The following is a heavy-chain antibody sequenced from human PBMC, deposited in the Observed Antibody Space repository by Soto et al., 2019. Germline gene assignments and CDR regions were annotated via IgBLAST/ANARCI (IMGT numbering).Heavy chain of an antibody. Sequence: ASVKVSCKSSGYTFTSYAMLCVRQAPGQRLEWMGWINAGNGNTKYSQKFQDRVNITRDTSASTAYMELSSLRSEGTAVYYCARGSGGTNYLYYYMDVWGKGTTVTVSS. CDR1: GYTFTSYA. D-gene: IGHD2-15*01. V-gene: IGHV1-3*01. CDR2: INAGNGNT. J-gene: IGHJ6*03. CDR3: ARGSGGTNYLYYYMDV.